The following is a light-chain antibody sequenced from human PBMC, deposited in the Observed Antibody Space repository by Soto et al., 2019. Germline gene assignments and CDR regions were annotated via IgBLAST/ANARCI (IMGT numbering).Light chain of an antibody. Sequence: EIVMTQSPDTLSVSPGERAALSCRASQSVSTNLAWYQHKPGQAPRIVIYGASTRATGIPARFSGSGSGTDFTLTISSLQSEDFAVYYCRQYKYWPPDKNTFGRGTNLEIK. CDR3: RQYKYWPPDKNT. CDR2: GAS. J-gene: IGKJ2*01. CDR1: QSVSTN. V-gene: IGKV3-15*01.